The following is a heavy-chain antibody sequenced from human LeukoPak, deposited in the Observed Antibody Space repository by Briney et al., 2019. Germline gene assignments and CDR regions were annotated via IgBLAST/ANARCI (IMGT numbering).Heavy chain of an antibody. Sequence: GGSLRLSCAASGFTFSSYAMSWVRQAPGKGLEWVSAISGSGGSTYYADSVKGRFTISRDNSKNTLYLQMNSLRAEDTAVYYCAKVSLGSGRYGWFDPWGQGTLVTVSS. J-gene: IGHJ5*02. CDR3: AKVSLGSGRYGWFDP. V-gene: IGHV3-23*01. D-gene: IGHD6-19*01. CDR2: ISGSGGST. CDR1: GFTFSSYA.